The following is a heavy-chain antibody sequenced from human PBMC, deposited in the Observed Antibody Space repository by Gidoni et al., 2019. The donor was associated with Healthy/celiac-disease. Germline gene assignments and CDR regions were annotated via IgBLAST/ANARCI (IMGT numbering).Heavy chain of an antibody. CDR3: AKDMVIGAKWRSSSWYRGSFDY. D-gene: IGHD6-13*01. J-gene: IGHJ4*02. CDR2: ISWNSGSI. V-gene: IGHV3-9*01. CDR1: GFTFYDYA. Sequence: EVQLVESGGGLVQPGRSLRLSCAASGFTFYDYALHWVRQAPGKGLEWVSGISWNSGSIGYADSVKGRFTISRDNAKNSLYLQMNSLRAEDTALYYCAKDMVIGAKWRSSSWYRGSFDYWGQGTLVTVSS.